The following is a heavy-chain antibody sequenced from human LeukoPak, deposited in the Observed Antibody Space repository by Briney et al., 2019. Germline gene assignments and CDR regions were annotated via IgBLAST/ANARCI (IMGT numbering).Heavy chain of an antibody. Sequence: PGGSLRLSCAASGFTFSSYGMHWVRQAPGKGLEWVAVISYDGSNKYYADSVKGRFTISRDNSKNTLYLQMNSLRAEDTAVYYCARAMIVVEGLWAFDIWGQGTMVTVSS. CDR3: ARAMIVVEGLWAFDI. CDR2: ISYDGSNK. V-gene: IGHV3-30*03. CDR1: GFTFSSYG. D-gene: IGHD3-22*01. J-gene: IGHJ3*02.